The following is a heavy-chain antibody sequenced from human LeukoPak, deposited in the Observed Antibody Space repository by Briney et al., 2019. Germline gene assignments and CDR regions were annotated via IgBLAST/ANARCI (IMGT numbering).Heavy chain of an antibody. CDR1: GYTFISYY. V-gene: IGHV1-46*01. CDR3: ARHSLIGTTPFDY. CDR2: INPSSGNT. D-gene: IGHD1-20*01. J-gene: IGHJ4*02. Sequence: GASVKVSCKASGYTFISYYIHWVRQAPGQGLEWMGLINPSSGNTPYAQQFQGRVTMTRDTSTSTVYMELSSLRSEDAAVYYCARHSLIGTTPFDYWGQGTLVTVPS.